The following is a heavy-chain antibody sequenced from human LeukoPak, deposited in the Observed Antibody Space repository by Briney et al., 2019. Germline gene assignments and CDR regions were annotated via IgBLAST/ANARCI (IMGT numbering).Heavy chain of an antibody. Sequence: SETLSLTCTVSGGSISSGDYYWSWIRQPPGKGLEWIGYISHGGSTNYNPSLKSRVTISIDRSKSQFSLNLNSVTAADTAVYYCARLFYSNYQAYWGQGTLVTVSS. D-gene: IGHD4-11*01. V-gene: IGHV4-30-2*01. CDR2: ISHGGST. CDR3: ARLFYSNYQAY. CDR1: GGSISSGDYY. J-gene: IGHJ4*02.